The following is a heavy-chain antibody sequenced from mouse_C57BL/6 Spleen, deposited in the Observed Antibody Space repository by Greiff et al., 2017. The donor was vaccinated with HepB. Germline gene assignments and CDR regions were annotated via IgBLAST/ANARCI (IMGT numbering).Heavy chain of an antibody. Sequence: EVMLVESEGGLVQPGSSMKLSCTASGFTFSDYYMAWVRQVPEKGLEWVANINYDGSSTYYLDSLKSRFIISRDTAKNILYLQMSRLKSEDTATYYCASYYYGSSYNYFDYWGQGTTLTVSS. CDR3: ASYYYGSSYNYFDY. CDR2: INYDGSST. J-gene: IGHJ2*01. CDR1: GFTFSDYY. V-gene: IGHV5-16*01. D-gene: IGHD1-1*01.